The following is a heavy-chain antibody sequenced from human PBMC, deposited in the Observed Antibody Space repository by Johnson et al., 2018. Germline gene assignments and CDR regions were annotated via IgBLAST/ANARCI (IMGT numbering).Heavy chain of an antibody. V-gene: IGHV3-9*01. D-gene: IGHD1-26*01. CDR1: GFTFDDYA. CDR3: AKDQGSYLEYFQH. Sequence: VQLVESGGGLVQPGRSLRLSCAASGFTFDDYAMHWVRQAPGKGLEWVSGISWTSGSIGYADSVKGRFTLSRDSAKNSLYLQMNSLRTEDTAVYYCAKDQGSYLEYFQHWGQGTLVTVSS. CDR2: ISWTSGSI. J-gene: IGHJ1*01.